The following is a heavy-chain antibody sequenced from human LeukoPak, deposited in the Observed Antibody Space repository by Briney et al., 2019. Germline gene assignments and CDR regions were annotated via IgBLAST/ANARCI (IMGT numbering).Heavy chain of an antibody. V-gene: IGHV3-21*01. J-gene: IGHJ4*02. CDR2: ISSSSSYI. D-gene: IGHD2-15*01. CDR3: ARDYIVVVVAAGFDY. CDR1: GFPFSSYS. Sequence: GSLRLSCAASGFPFSSYSMNWVRQAPGKGLEWVSSISSSSSYIYYADSVKGRFTISRDNAKNSLYLQMNSLRAEDTAVYYCARDYIVVVVAAGFDYWGQGTLVTVSS.